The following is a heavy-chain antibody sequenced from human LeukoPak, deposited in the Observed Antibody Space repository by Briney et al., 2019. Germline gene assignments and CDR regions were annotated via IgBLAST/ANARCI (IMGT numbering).Heavy chain of an antibody. CDR1: GHTFTGYY. CDR3: MRAEVRGPNYDYFYMDV. Sequence: ASVKVSCKASGHTFTGYYMHWVRQAPGQGLEWMVGIIPIFGSATYAQKFQGRVTITADESTSSPYMELWTHKYEEPPGHDYMRAEVRGPNYDYFYMDVWGKGATVTISS. CDR2: IIPIFGSA. D-gene: IGHD3-10*01. J-gene: IGHJ6*03. V-gene: IGHV1-69*13.